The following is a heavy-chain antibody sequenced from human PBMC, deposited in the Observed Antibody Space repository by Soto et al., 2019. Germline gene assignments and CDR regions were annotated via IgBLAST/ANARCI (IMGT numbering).Heavy chain of an antibody. V-gene: IGHV5-51*01. Sequence: PGESPKISCKGSGYSFTSYWIGWVRQMPGKGLEWMGIIYPGDSDTRYSPSFQGQVTISADKSISTAYLQWSSLKASDTAMYYCARPRDSSSWYYGMDVWGQGTTVTVSS. CDR1: GYSFTSYW. J-gene: IGHJ6*02. D-gene: IGHD6-13*01. CDR3: ARPRDSSSWYYGMDV. CDR2: IYPGDSDT.